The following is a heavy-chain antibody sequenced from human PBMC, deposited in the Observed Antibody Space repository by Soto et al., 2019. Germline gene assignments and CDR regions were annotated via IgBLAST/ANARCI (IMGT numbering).Heavy chain of an antibody. V-gene: IGHV4-31*03. CDR2: VYNRGTT. J-gene: IGHJ4*01. Sequence: SETLSLTCTVSGGSTSSGGYSGGGIRPSQGRGLEGIGYVYNRGTTSYTPSLKSRPALLVNPSGHQSSMKLSSVTAADTAVYFCARGRELDTHYTHGSGYYTDDWGRGTLVTVSS. CDR3: ARGRELDTHYTHGSGYYTDD. CDR1: GGSTSSGGYS. D-gene: IGHD3-22*01.